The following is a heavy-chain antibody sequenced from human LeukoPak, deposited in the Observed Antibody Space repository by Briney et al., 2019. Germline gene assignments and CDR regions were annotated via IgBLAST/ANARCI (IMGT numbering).Heavy chain of an antibody. Sequence: GGSLRLSCAASGFNFSGSAMHWVRQASGKGLEWVGRIRSKANSYATAYAASVKGRFTISRDDSKNTAYLQMNSLKTEDTAVYYCTSGYSSGWYSFDYWGQGTLVTVSS. CDR3: TSGYSSGWYSFDY. CDR1: GFNFSGSA. J-gene: IGHJ4*02. CDR2: IRSKANSYAT. V-gene: IGHV3-73*01. D-gene: IGHD6-19*01.